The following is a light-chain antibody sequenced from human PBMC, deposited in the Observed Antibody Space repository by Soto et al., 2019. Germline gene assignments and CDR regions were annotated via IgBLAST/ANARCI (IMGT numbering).Light chain of an antibody. CDR1: QSVSTY. Sequence: EIVLTQSPATLSLSPGERATLSCRASQSVSTYLAWYQQKPGQTPSLLIYDASNRAPGIPARFSGSGSGTDFTLIISSLEPEDFAVSYFQQRSNWPVTFGPGTTVDIK. J-gene: IGKJ3*01. CDR2: DAS. CDR3: QQRSNWPVT. V-gene: IGKV3-11*01.